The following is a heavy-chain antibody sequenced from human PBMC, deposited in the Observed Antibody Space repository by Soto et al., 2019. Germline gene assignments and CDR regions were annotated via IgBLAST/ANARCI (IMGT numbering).Heavy chain of an antibody. CDR2: INAGNGNT. CDR3: AREASYYYYMDI. CDR1: GYTFTSYA. D-gene: IGHD2-21*01. Sequence: ASVKVSCKASGYTFTSYAMHWVRQAPGQRLEWMGWINAGNGNTKYSQKFQGRVTITRDTSASTAYMELSSLRSEDTAVYYCAREASYYYYMDIWGKGTTVTVSS. V-gene: IGHV1-3*01. J-gene: IGHJ6*03.